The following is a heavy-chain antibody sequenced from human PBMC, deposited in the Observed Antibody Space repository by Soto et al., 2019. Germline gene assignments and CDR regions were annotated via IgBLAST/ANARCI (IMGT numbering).Heavy chain of an antibody. Sequence: QVQLQESGPGLVKPSQTLSLTCTVSGGSISSGGYYWSWIRQHPGKGLEWIGYIYYSGSTYYNPSLKLRLTISVDTSKNQCAMKLSSVTAADTAVYYCARVQVVSGYYPGQNWFDPWGQGTLVTVSS. CDR2: IYYSGST. J-gene: IGHJ5*02. CDR3: ARVQVVSGYYPGQNWFDP. V-gene: IGHV4-31*03. D-gene: IGHD3-22*01. CDR1: GGSISSGGYY.